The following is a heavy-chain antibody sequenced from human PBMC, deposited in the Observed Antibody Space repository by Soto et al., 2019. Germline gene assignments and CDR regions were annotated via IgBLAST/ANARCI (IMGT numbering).Heavy chain of an antibody. D-gene: IGHD5-12*01. CDR3: ARDREYSGYDRKYNWFDP. Sequence: SGGSLRLSCAASGFTFSSYWMSWVRQAPGKGLEWVANIKQDGSEKYYVDSVKGRFTISRDNAKNSLYLQMNSLRAEDAAVYYCARDREYSGYDRKYNWFDPWGQGTLVTVSS. CDR2: IKQDGSEK. CDR1: GFTFSSYW. J-gene: IGHJ5*02. V-gene: IGHV3-7*03.